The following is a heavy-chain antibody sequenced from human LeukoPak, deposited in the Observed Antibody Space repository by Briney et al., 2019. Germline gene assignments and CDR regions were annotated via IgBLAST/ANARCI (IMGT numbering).Heavy chain of an antibody. J-gene: IGHJ4*02. CDR1: GGSISSSY. Sequence: SETLSLTCTVSGGSISSSYWSWIRQPPGKGLEWIGYIYYSGSTNYNPSLKSRVTISVDTSKNQFSLKLSSVTAADTAVYYCAREVWDIVVVVAATQTANFDYWGQGTLVTVSS. V-gene: IGHV4-59*12. CDR3: AREVWDIVVVVAATQTANFDY. CDR2: IYYSGST. D-gene: IGHD2-15*01.